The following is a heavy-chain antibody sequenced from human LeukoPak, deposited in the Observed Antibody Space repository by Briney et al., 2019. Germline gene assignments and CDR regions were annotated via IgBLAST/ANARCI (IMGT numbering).Heavy chain of an antibody. J-gene: IGHJ4*02. CDR3: AIGGICRGYCSGGSCYDNSFGN. CDR1: GYTFTSYD. Sequence: ASVKVSCKASGYTFTSYDFNWVRQATGQGPEWMGWMNPNSGNTGYAQRFQGRVTMTRNTSISTAYMELSSLRSDDTAIYYCAIGGICRGYCSGGSCYDNSFGNWGQGTLVTVSS. CDR2: MNPNSGNT. D-gene: IGHD2-15*01. V-gene: IGHV1-8*01.